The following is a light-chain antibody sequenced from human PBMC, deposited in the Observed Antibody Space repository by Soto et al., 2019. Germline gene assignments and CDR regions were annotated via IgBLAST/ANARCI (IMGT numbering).Light chain of an antibody. CDR1: QNTENY. J-gene: IGKJ1*01. V-gene: IGKV4-1*01. CDR2: WAS. CDR3: QHYYNSWT. Sequence: DIVMTQSPDSLAVSLGERATIHCKSSQNTENYLAWYQQKAGQPPKLLIDWASTRASGVPDRFSGSGSGTDFTLIISSLQEEDVAVYYCQHYYNSWTFGQGTQVEIK.